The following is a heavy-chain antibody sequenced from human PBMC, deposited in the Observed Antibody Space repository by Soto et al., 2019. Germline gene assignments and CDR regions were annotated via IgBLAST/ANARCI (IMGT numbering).Heavy chain of an antibody. V-gene: IGHV5-10-1*01. CDR3: PRLHSIGYYYYGMDV. CDR1: GYSFTSYW. J-gene: IGHJ6*02. Sequence: PGESLKLSCKGSGYSFTSYWISWVRQMPGKGLEWMGRIDPSDSYTNYSPSFQGHVTISADKSISTAYLQWSSLKASDTAMYYCPRLHSIGYYYYGMDVWGQGTTVTVSS. D-gene: IGHD2-21*01. CDR2: IDPSDSYT.